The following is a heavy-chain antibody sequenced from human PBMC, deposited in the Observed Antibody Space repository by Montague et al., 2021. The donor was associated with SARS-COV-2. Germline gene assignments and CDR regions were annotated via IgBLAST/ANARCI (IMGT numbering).Heavy chain of an antibody. D-gene: IGHD3-22*01. Sequence: SRRLSCAASGFTFNNYAMSWFRQAPGKGLEWVSTIFSGGTTTYYSDSVKGRFTISRDNAKDSLYLQMNSLRAEDTAVYYCAREYFDNSGMGHYWGQGTLVTVSS. CDR1: GFTFNNYA. CDR2: IFSGGTTT. CDR3: AREYFDNSGMGHY. V-gene: IGHV3-23*05. J-gene: IGHJ4*02.